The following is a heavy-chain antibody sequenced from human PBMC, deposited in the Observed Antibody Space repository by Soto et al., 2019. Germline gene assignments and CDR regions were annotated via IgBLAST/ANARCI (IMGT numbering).Heavy chain of an antibody. CDR2: IIPILGIA. Sequence: SVKVSCKAAGGTFSSYTISWVRQAPGQGLEWMGRIIPILGIANYAQKFQGRVTITADKSTSTAYMELSSLRSEDTAVYYCATNFITIFHYFDYWGQGTLVTVSS. V-gene: IGHV1-69*02. D-gene: IGHD3-3*01. J-gene: IGHJ4*02. CDR1: GGTFSSYT. CDR3: ATNFITIFHYFDY.